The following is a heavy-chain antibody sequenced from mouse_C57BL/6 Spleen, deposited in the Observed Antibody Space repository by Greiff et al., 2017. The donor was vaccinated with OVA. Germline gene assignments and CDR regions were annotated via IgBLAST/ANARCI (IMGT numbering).Heavy chain of an antibody. CDR2: IRSGGSYT. J-gene: IGHJ4*01. Sequence: DVQLVESGGDLVKPGGSLKLSCAASGFTFSSYGMSWVRQTPDKRLEWVATIRSGGSYTYYPDSVKGRFTISRDNAKNTLYLQMSSLKSEDKAMDYCARRDGSSFYYAMDYWGQGTSVTVSS. CDR1: GFTFSSYG. CDR3: ARRDGSSFYYAMDY. D-gene: IGHD1-1*01. V-gene: IGHV5-6*01.